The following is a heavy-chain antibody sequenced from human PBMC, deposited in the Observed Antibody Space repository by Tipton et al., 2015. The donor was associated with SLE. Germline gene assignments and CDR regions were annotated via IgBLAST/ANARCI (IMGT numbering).Heavy chain of an antibody. Sequence: QLVQSGAEVKKPGSSVKVSCKASGGTFSSYAISWVRQAPGQGLEWMGWISGYYGNTNYAQKFQGRVTITRDTSISTVYMELNSLTSEDTAVYYCATLRSGSQRRGFDIWGQGTMVTVSS. D-gene: IGHD1-26*01. CDR3: ATLRSGSQRRGFDI. V-gene: IGHV1-69*06. CDR2: ISGYYGNT. CDR1: GGTFSSYA. J-gene: IGHJ3*02.